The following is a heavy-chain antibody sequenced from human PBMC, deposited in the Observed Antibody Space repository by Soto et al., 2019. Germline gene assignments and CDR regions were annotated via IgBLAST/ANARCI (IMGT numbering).Heavy chain of an antibody. D-gene: IGHD2-15*01. J-gene: IGHJ4*02. CDR3: AKRRGAGGHFDY. CDR1: GFTFSSYA. Sequence: DVQLLESGGGLVQPEGSLRLYCAASGFTFSSYAMGWVRQGPGKGLEWVAVVSIGGSTHYADSVRGRVTISRDNSKNTLALQMNSLTAEVTAVYFCAKRRGAGGHFDYWGQGALVTVSS. V-gene: IGHV3-23*01. CDR2: VSIGGST.